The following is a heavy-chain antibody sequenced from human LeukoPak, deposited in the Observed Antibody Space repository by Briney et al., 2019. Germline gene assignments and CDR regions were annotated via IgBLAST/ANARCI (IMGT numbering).Heavy chain of an antibody. CDR2: ISSSSSTI. CDR3: ARDGEYSSSPGYFDY. J-gene: IGHJ4*02. Sequence: GGSLRLSCAASGFSFSSYSMNWVRQAPGKGLEWVSYISSSSSTIYYADSVKGRFTISRDNAKNSLYLQMNSLRAEDTAVYYCARDGEYSSSPGYFDYWGQGTLVTVSS. CDR1: GFSFSSYS. D-gene: IGHD6-6*01. V-gene: IGHV3-48*01.